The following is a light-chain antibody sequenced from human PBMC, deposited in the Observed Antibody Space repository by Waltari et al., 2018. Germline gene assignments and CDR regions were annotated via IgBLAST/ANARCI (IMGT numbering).Light chain of an antibody. CDR3: AAWDDSLSGPV. J-gene: IGLJ2*01. CDR1: SSNIGSNY. Sequence: QSVLTQPPSASGTPGQRVTISCSGRSSNIGSNYVYWYQQPPGTAPKLLIYRNNQRPSGVPDRFSGSKPGTSASLAISGLRSEDEADYYCAAWDDSLSGPVFGGGTKLTVL. CDR2: RNN. V-gene: IGLV1-47*01.